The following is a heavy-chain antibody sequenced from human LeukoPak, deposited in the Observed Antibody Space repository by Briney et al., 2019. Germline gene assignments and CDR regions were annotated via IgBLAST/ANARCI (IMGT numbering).Heavy chain of an antibody. CDR3: ARVIGFGSGSYNLFDY. CDR2: INPNSGGT. CDR1: GGTFSSYA. D-gene: IGHD3-10*01. Sequence: ASVKVSCKASGGTFSSYAVSWVRQAPGQGLEWMGWINPNSGGTNYAQKFQGRVTMTRDTSISTAYMELSRLRSDDTAVYYCARVIGFGSGSYNLFDYWGQGTLVTVSS. V-gene: IGHV1-2*02. J-gene: IGHJ4*02.